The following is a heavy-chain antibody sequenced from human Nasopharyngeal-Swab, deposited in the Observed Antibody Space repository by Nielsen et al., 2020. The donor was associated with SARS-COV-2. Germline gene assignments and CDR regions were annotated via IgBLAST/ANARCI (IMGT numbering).Heavy chain of an antibody. CDR3: ARAHTRSCTDGVCFRSQVYNWFDP. Sequence: SVKVSCKASGDTFSSSAITWVRQAPGQGLEWMGGIIPMFGTADYAQKFQGRVTITADRSTSTAYMDMNSLRSEDTAVYYCARAHTRSCTDGVCFRSQVYNWFDPWGQGTLVTVSS. J-gene: IGHJ5*02. CDR1: GDTFSSSA. D-gene: IGHD2-8*01. V-gene: IGHV1-69*06. CDR2: IIPMFGTA.